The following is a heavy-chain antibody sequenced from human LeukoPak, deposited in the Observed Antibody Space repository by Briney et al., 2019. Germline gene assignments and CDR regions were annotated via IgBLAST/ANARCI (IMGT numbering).Heavy chain of an antibody. Sequence: GGSLRLSCAASGFTFSSYAMSWVRQAPGKGLEWVSTITGSGDNTYYTESVKGRFTFSRDNSRNTLYLQMNSLRAEDTAVYYCATDYTPYVGASADWGQGTLVTVSS. J-gene: IGHJ4*02. D-gene: IGHD1-26*01. V-gene: IGHV3-23*01. CDR1: GFTFSSYA. CDR2: ITGSGDNT. CDR3: ATDYTPYVGASAD.